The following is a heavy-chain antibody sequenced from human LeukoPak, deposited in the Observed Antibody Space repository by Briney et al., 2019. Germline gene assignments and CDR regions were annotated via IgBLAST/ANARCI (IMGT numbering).Heavy chain of an antibody. J-gene: IGHJ6*03. CDR1: GFTFSSYW. CDR2: IKQDGSEK. D-gene: IGHD3-3*01. V-gene: IGHV3-7*01. CDR3: ARLSTYYDFWSIGYYYYYMDV. Sequence: PGGSLRLSCAASGFTFSSYWMSWVRQAPGKGLEWVANIKQDGSEKYYVDSVKGRFTISRDNAKNSLYLQINSLRAEDTAVYYCARLSTYYDFWSIGYYYYYMDVWGKGTTVTVSS.